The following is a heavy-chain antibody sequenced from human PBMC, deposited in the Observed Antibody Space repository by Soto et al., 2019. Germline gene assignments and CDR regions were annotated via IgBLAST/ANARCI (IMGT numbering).Heavy chain of an antibody. CDR3: AKDRGGDCPDNSCYFGADY. Sequence: PGGSLRLSCVGSGFTFSSYSMHRVRQAPGKGLECVAVISDTGSRHYYAASVEGRFTISRENSKNTLSLHMDRLRVEHTAVYYCAKDRGGDCPDNSCYFGADYWGQGTPVASSS. CDR2: ISDTGSRH. D-gene: IGHD2-2*01. J-gene: IGHJ4*01. V-gene: IGHV3-30*18. CDR1: GFTFSSYS.